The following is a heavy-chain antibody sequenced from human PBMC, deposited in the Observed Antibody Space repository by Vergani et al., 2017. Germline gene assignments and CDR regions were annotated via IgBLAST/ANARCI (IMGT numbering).Heavy chain of an antibody. Sequence: EVQLVESGGGLIQPGGSLRLSCAASGFTVSSNYMSWVRQAPGKGLEWVSVIYSGGSTYYADSVKGRFTISRDNSTDTLYLQMNSLRAEDTAGYYCALGMTTVARGSRVFDYWGQGTLVTVSS. CDR3: ALGMTTVARGSRVFDY. CDR1: GFTVSSNY. D-gene: IGHD4-17*01. CDR2: IYSGGST. V-gene: IGHV3-53*01. J-gene: IGHJ4*02.